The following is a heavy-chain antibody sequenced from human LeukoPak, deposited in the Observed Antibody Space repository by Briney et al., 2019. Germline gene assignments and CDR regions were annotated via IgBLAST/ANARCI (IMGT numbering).Heavy chain of an antibody. CDR2: ISYDGSNK. CDR3: ARDRVGATDYFGY. V-gene: IGHV3-30-3*01. Sequence: GGSLRLSCAASGFTFSSYAMHWVRQAPGKGLEWVAVISYDGSNKYYADSVKGRFTISRDNSKNTLYLQMNSLRAEDTAVYYCARDRVGATDYFGYWGQGTLVTVSS. J-gene: IGHJ4*02. CDR1: GFTFSSYA. D-gene: IGHD1-26*01.